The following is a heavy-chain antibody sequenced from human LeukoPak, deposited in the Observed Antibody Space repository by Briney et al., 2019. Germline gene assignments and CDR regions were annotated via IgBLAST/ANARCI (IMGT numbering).Heavy chain of an antibody. J-gene: IGHJ6*03. V-gene: IGHV7-4-1*02. D-gene: IGHD3-10*01. CDR1: GYTFTSYA. CDR3: ARDNSLLLWFGEGYMDV. Sequence: ASVKVSCKASGYTFTSYAMNWVRQAPGQGLEWMGWINTNTGNPTYAQGFTGRFVFSLDTSVSTAYLQISSLKAEDTAVYYCARDNSLLLWFGEGYMDVWGKGTTVTVSS. CDR2: INTNTGNP.